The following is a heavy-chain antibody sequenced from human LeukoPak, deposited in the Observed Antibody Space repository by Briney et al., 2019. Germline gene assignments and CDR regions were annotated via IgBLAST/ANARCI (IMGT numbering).Heavy chain of an antibody. V-gene: IGHV3-7*01. J-gene: IGHJ4*02. CDR3: ARDPPRGTYYDYVWGSYRQAEPSPGPHPRFDY. D-gene: IGHD3-16*02. CDR1: GFTFSTYW. CDR2: IKEDGSEK. Sequence: QTGGSLRLSCAASGFTFSTYWMSWVRQAPGKGLEWVANIKEDGSEKFHVGSVRGRFTISRDNAKNSLYLQMNSLRAEDTAVYYCARDPPRGTYYDYVWGSYRQAEPSPGPHPRFDYWGQGTLVTVSS.